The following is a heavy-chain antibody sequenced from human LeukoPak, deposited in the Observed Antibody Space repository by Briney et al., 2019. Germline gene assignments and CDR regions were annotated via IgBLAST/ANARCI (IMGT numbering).Heavy chain of an antibody. D-gene: IGHD3-10*01. CDR1: GFTFSSYN. Sequence: GGSLRLSCAASGFTFSSYNINWVRQAPGKGLEWVSYISSGGGTIYYADSVKGRFTISRDNAKNSLYLQMNSLRAEDTAVYYCARHYSGGYYSFDYWGQGTLVTVSS. CDR2: ISSGGGTI. J-gene: IGHJ4*02. V-gene: IGHV3-48*01. CDR3: ARHYSGGYYSFDY.